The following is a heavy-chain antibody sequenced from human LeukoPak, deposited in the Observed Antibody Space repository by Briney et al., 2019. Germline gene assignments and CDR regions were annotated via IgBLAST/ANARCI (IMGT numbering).Heavy chain of an antibody. D-gene: IGHD6-19*01. CDR2: IYYSGST. CDR3: ARVVRRGYSSGWLAAFDI. J-gene: IGHJ3*02. V-gene: IGHV4-59*01. Sequence: PSETLSLTCTVSGGSISSYYWSWIRQPPGKGLEWIGYIYYSGSTNYNPSLKSRVTISVDTSKNQFSLKLSSVTAADTAVYYCARVVRRGYSSGWLAAFDIWGQGTMVIVSS. CDR1: GGSISSYY.